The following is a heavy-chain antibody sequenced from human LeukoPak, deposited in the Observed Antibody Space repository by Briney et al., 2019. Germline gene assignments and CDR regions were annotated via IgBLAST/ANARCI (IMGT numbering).Heavy chain of an antibody. CDR2: IIPIFGTA. V-gene: IGHV1-69*06. CDR1: GGTFSSYA. D-gene: IGHD3-16*02. CDR3: ARETTLYYDYVWGSYRYFDY. J-gene: IGHJ4*02. Sequence: AASVKVSCKASGGTFSSYAISWVRQAPGQGLEWMGGIIPIFGTANYAQKFQGRVTITADKSTSTAYMELSSLRSEDTAVYYCARETTLYYDYVWGSYRYFDYWGQGTLVTVSS.